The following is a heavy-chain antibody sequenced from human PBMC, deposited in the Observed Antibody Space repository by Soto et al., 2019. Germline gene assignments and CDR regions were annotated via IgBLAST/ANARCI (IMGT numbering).Heavy chain of an antibody. Sequence: GGSLRLSCAASGFMFDDYAMHWVRQAPGEGLEWVAGISWNGGNIGYADSVKGRFTISRDNAKNSLYLQMNSLRAEDTAFYYCAKDEGLQPPYYYYYYGMDVWGQGTTVTVSS. V-gene: IGHV3-9*01. CDR2: ISWNGGNI. CDR3: AKDEGLQPPYYYYYYGMDV. D-gene: IGHD3-3*01. CDR1: GFMFDDYA. J-gene: IGHJ6*02.